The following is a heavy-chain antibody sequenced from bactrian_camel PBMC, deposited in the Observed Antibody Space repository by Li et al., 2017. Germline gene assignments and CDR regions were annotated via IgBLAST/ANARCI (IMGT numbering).Heavy chain of an antibody. D-gene: IGHD2*01. CDR1: GYTAKTCS. CDR2: LYLNGGT. Sequence: QVQLVESGGGLVQPGGSLRLSCAASGYTAKTCSWNWYRQVQGKGRELVSSLYLNGGTYYHDSVKGRFTFAQDNAENANAVSLEMNSLKPEDTATYFCNVGLCGTWPPGQDNYWGHGTQVTVS. J-gene: IGHJ4*01. V-gene: IGHV3S9*01. CDR3: NVGLCGTWPPGQDNY.